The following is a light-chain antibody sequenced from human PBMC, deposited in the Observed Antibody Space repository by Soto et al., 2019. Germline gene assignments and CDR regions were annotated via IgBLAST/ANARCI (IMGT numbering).Light chain of an antibody. J-gene: IGKJ1*01. CDR2: DAS. CDR1: QSITIW. CDR3: QQYNSYSWT. Sequence: DIQMTQSPSTLSASVGDRVTITCRASQSITIWLAWYQQKPGKAPKLLIFDASSLESGVPSRFSGSGSGTEFTLTISSLQHDDFATYYCQQYNSYSWTYGQGTKVDNK. V-gene: IGKV1-5*01.